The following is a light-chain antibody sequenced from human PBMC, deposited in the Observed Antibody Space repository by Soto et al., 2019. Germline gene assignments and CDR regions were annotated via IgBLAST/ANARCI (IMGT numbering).Light chain of an antibody. CDR3: QQRSGWYT. V-gene: IGKV3-15*01. Sequence: EIVMTQSPATMSLSPGDRAALSCRASQSVGTNLAWYQQKPGQAPTLLIYDASTRATRLPDRFSGSGSGTEFNLTITSLQSEDFAIYYCQQRSGWYTFGQGTKLEIK. CDR2: DAS. CDR1: QSVGTN. J-gene: IGKJ2*01.